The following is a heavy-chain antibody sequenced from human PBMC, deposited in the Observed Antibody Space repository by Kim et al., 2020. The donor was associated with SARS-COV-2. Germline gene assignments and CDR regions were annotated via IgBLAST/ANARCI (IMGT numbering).Heavy chain of an antibody. J-gene: IGHJ4*02. Sequence: GGSLRLSCAASGFTFSDYSMNWVRQAPGKGLEWVSYIGGSSSRIYYADSVKGRFTVSRDNARNSLYLQMNSLRDEDTAVYYCGRSARTIIETVNYWGQGSLVTVSS. V-gene: IGHV3-48*02. CDR1: GFTFSDYS. CDR3: GRSARTIIETVNY. D-gene: IGHD3-10*01. CDR2: IGGSSSRI.